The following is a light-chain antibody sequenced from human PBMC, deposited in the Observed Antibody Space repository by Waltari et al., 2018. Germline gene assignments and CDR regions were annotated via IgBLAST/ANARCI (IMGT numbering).Light chain of an antibody. V-gene: IGKV3-11*01. CDR1: QSVSSY. Sequence: IMLTQSPATLSLSPGERATLSCRTSQSVSSYLAWFQQKPGQAPRLLIYDTSNSATRIPARFSGSGSGTDFTLTISTLEPEDSAVYYCQQRSHWRTFGQGTKVEIK. CDR3: QQRSHWRT. CDR2: DTS. J-gene: IGKJ1*01.